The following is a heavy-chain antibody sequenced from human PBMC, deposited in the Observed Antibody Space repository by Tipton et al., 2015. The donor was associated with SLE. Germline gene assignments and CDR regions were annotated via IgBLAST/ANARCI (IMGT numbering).Heavy chain of an antibody. CDR1: GFGFSDYY. Sequence: SLRLSCAASGFGFSDYYMSWIRQAPGKGLEWLSYISNTGSTTYYADSVKGRFTISRDNAKNSLYLQMNSLRAEDTAVYYCARDLTDGYNVFDYWGQGTLVTVSS. CDR2: ISNTGSTT. CDR3: ARDLTDGYNVFDY. D-gene: IGHD5-24*01. V-gene: IGHV3-11*04. J-gene: IGHJ4*02.